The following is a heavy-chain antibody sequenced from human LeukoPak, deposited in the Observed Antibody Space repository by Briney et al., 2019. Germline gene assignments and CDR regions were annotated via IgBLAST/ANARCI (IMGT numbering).Heavy chain of an antibody. J-gene: IGHJ5*02. CDR2: ISYDGSNK. CDR3: AKDSGESSSWYHTWFDP. CDR1: GFTFSSYG. V-gene: IGHV3-30*18. Sequence: GGSLRLSCAASGFTFSSYGMHWVRQAPGKGLEWVAVISYDGSNKYYADSVKGRFTISRDNSKNTLYLQMNSLRAEDTAVYYCAKDSGESSSWYHTWFDPWGQGTLVTVSS. D-gene: IGHD6-13*01.